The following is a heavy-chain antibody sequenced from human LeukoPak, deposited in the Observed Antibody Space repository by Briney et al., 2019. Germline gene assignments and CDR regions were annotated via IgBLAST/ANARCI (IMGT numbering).Heavy chain of an antibody. D-gene: IGHD3-9*01. CDR3: ARILTGYGSSYYYYGMDV. J-gene: IGHJ6*02. Sequence: MTSETLSLTCTVSGGSISSYYWSWIRQPPGKGLEWIGYIYYSGSTNYNPSLKSRVTISVDTSKNRFSLKLSSVTAADTAVYYCARILTGYGSSYYYYGMDVWGQGTTVTVSS. CDR1: GGSISSYY. CDR2: IYYSGST. V-gene: IGHV4-59*08.